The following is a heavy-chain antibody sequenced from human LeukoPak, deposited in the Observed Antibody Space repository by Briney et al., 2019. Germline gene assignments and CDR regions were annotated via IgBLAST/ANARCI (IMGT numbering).Heavy chain of an antibody. CDR3: ARDESTGHVSL. D-gene: IGHD2-8*02. CDR2: ITSTSSYM. V-gene: IGHV3-21*01. Sequence: KPGGSLRLSCAASGFTFNTYSMIWVRQAPGKGLEWVSYITSTSSYMYYADSVKGRFTISRDNAKNSLYLQMNSLRAEDTAVYYCARDESTGHVSLWGPGTLVIVSS. CDR1: GFTFNTYS. J-gene: IGHJ4*02.